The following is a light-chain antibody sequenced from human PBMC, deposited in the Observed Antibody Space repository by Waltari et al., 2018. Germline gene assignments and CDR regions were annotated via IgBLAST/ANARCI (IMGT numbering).Light chain of an antibody. CDR2: DAA. Sequence: EVVLTQTPATRSWCRGERATLPCRASQSVGGYLAWYQHKPGQAPRLLIYDAASRATGIPARCSGSGSGTDFTLTISSLEADDFAVYYCQQRSSWPPWAFGQGTRVEV. J-gene: IGKJ1*01. CDR3: QQRSSWPPWA. CDR1: QSVGGY. V-gene: IGKV3-11*01.